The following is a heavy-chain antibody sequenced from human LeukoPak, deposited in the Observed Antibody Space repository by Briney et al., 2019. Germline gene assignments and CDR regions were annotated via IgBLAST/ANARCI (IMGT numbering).Heavy chain of an antibody. CDR3: ARDSNGY. CDR1: GFTFSSYS. J-gene: IGHJ4*02. V-gene: IGHV3-48*04. Sequence: GGSLRLSCAASGFTFSSYSMNWVRQAPGKGLEWISYMSSSGITIYYADSVKGRFTISRDNAKNSLYLQMNSLRAEDTAVYYCARDSNGYWGQGTLVTVSS. D-gene: IGHD1-1*01. CDR2: MSSSGITI.